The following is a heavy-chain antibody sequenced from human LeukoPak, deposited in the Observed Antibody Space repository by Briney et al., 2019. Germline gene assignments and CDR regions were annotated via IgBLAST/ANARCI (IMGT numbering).Heavy chain of an antibody. CDR3: AREILGSSGWFNAFDI. J-gene: IGHJ3*02. D-gene: IGHD6-19*01. CDR1: GYTFTSYG. Sequence: GASVKVSCKASGYTFTSYGISWVRQAPGQGLEWMGWISAYNGNTNYAQKFQGRVTMTRDTSISTAYMELSRLRSDDTAVYYCAREILGSSGWFNAFDIWGQGTMVTVSS. CDR2: ISAYNGNT. V-gene: IGHV1-18*01.